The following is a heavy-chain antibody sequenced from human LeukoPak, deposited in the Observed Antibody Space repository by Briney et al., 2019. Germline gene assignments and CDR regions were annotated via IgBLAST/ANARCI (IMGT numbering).Heavy chain of an antibody. D-gene: IGHD3-10*01. V-gene: IGHV3-30-3*01. CDR3: AKEGTPQVSTWYDL. Sequence: GGSLRLSCAASGFTFSNYAMHWVRQAPGKGLEWVAVISSDGSKKYYADAVKGRFTLSRDNSRDTLYLQMNILRTEDTAVYYCAKEGTPQVSTWYDLWGQGTQVIVSS. CDR1: GFTFSNYA. CDR2: ISSDGSKK. J-gene: IGHJ5*02.